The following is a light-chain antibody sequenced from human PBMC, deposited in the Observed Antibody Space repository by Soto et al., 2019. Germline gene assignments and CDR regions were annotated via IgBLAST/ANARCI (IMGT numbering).Light chain of an antibody. CDR1: HYISSH. CDR3: QQRDTWPPIT. Sequence: EIVLTQSPATLSLSPGERATLSCRASHYISSHLAWYQQKPGPAPRLLIYDASNRATGIPARFSGSGSGTDFTLTISSLEPEDFAFYYCQQRDTWPPITFGQGTRLEIK. J-gene: IGKJ5*01. CDR2: DAS. V-gene: IGKV3-11*01.